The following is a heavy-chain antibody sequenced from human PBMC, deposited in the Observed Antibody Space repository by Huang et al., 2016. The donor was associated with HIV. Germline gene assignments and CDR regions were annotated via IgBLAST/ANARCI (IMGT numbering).Heavy chain of an antibody. D-gene: IGHD3-3*01. CDR3: ARSGFGVVITTTLDYYYMDV. J-gene: IGHJ6*03. Sequence: QVQLVQSGAEVKKPGASVKVSCEASNYNFGSHGISWVRQAPGQGLEWRGWSSVYNGDTKYAQKCQGRVTMTRETSTRTAYMELTSLRFDDTAVYYCARSGFGVVITTTLDYYYMDVWGTGTTVTVSS. V-gene: IGHV1-18*01. CDR1: NYNFGSHG. CDR2: SSVYNGDT.